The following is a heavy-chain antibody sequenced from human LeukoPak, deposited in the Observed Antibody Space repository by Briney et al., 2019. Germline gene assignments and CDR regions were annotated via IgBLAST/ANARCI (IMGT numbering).Heavy chain of an antibody. V-gene: IGHV3-15*07. D-gene: IGHD7-27*01. CDR3: VTDVLFTGGAYHI. Sequence: NPGGSLRLSCAASGFTFTSAWMNCVRQAPGKGLEWVGRIKSKTDGGTTEYAAPVQGRFTISRDDSKNTLYLQMNSLKTEDTAVYYCVTDVLFTGGAYHIWGQGTMVTVSS. J-gene: IGHJ3*02. CDR1: GFTFTSAW. CDR2: IKSKTDGGTT.